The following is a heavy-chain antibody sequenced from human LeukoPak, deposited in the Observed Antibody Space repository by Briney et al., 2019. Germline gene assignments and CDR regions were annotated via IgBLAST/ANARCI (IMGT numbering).Heavy chain of an antibody. CDR2: IYTSGST. CDR1: GGSIRSYY. D-gene: IGHD3-10*01. V-gene: IGHV4-4*07. Sequence: SETLSLTCTVSGGSIRSYYWSWIRQPAGKGLERIGRIYTSGSTNYNPSLKSRVTMSVDTSKNQFSLKLSSVTAADTAVYYCARDPGYYGSGTRGAFDIWGQGTMVTVSS. J-gene: IGHJ3*02. CDR3: ARDPGYYGSGTRGAFDI.